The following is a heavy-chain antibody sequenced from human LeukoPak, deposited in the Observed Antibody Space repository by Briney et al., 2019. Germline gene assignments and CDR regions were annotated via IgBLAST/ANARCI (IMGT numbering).Heavy chain of an antibody. J-gene: IGHJ4*02. Sequence: PGGSLRLSCAASGFTFSSYAMSWVRQAPGKGLEWVSSISGSGGSTYYADSVKGRFTISRDNSKNTLYLQMNSLRSDDTAVYYCARVDANTWYGKIDYWGQGTLVTVSS. V-gene: IGHV3-23*01. CDR3: ARVDANTWYGKIDY. D-gene: IGHD6-13*01. CDR1: GFTFSSYA. CDR2: ISGSGGST.